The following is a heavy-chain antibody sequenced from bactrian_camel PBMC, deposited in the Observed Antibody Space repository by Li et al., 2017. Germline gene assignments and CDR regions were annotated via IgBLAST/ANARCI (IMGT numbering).Heavy chain of an antibody. CDR2: IDGDGTT. CDR3: ASDCAAAFVIRAISPLFNY. CDR1: GDTVGRYC. Sequence: HVQLVESGGGSVQVGGSLRLSCVASGDTVGRYCMGWVRQAPGKEREGVAAIDGDGTTDYADSVKGRFTISRGSTKNTVYLQMNNLKPEDTGTYYGASDCAAAFVIRAISPLFNYWGQGTQVTVS. J-gene: IGHJ4*01. V-gene: IGHV3S55*01.